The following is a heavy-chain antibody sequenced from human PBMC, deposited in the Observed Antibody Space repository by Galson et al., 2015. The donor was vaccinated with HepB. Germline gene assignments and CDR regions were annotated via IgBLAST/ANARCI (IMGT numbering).Heavy chain of an antibody. V-gene: IGHV3-73*01. CDR1: GFNFSGSA. CDR2: IRSKGNDYAT. D-gene: IGHD5-12*01. J-gene: IGHJ4*02. Sequence: SLRLSCAASGFNFSGSAIHWVRQASGKGPEWVGRIRSKGNDYATSYVGSLKGRLTISRDASRNMAYLHMKRLKTEDTAVYYCTRMGDFSGYSSKWGQGTLVTVGS. CDR3: TRMGDFSGYSSK.